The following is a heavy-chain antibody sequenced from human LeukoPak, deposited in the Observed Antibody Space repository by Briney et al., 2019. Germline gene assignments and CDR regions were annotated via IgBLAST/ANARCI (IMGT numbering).Heavy chain of an antibody. CDR1: GGSISNDY. CDR3: ATLGAARPQIYFDY. CDR2: VYYSGST. Sequence: SETLSLTCTVSGGSISNDYWSWIRQPPGKGLEWIGYVYYSGSTNYNPSLKSRVTISVDTSKNQFSLKLSSVTAADTAVYYCATLGAARPQIYFDYWGQGTLVTVSS. J-gene: IGHJ4*02. D-gene: IGHD6-6*01. V-gene: IGHV4-59*01.